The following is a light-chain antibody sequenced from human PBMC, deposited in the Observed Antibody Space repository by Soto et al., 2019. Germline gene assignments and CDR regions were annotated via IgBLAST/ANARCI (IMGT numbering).Light chain of an antibody. Sequence: QSVLTQPPSVSGAPGQTVTISCTGSNSNIGAGYDVHWYQQLPGTAPKLLIYGNSNRPSGVPHRFSGSKSVTAASLAITGLQAEEEAYYYSQSYDSSPRCSVFGTGTKLTVL. V-gene: IGLV1-40*01. CDR1: NSNIGAGYD. CDR2: GNS. CDR3: QSYDSSPRCSV. J-gene: IGLJ1*01.